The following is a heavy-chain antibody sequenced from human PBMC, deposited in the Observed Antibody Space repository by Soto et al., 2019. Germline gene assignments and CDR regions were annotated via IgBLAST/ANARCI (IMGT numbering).Heavy chain of an antibody. CDR3: ARDSRFNDFWSGYRGYSWFDP. D-gene: IGHD3-3*01. Sequence: SETLSLTCTVSGGSISSYYWSWIRQPPGKGLEWIGYIYYSGSTNYNPSLKSRVTISVDTSKNQFSLKLSSVTAADTAVYYCARDSRFNDFWSGYRGYSWFDPWGQGTLVTVSS. V-gene: IGHV4-59*01. CDR1: GGSISSYY. CDR2: IYYSGST. J-gene: IGHJ5*02.